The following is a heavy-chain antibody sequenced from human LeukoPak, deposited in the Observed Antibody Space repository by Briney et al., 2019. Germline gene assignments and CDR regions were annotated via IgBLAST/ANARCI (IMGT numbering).Heavy chain of an antibody. CDR3: ARRLGRPYGSGSYATYRTNWFDP. Sequence: SETLSLTCAVYGGSFSGYYWSWIRQPPGKGLEWIGEINHSGSTNYNPSLKSRVTISVDTSKNQFSLKLSSVTAADTAVYYCARRLGRPYGSGSYATYRTNWFDPWGQGTLVTVSS. D-gene: IGHD3-10*01. J-gene: IGHJ5*02. CDR2: INHSGST. V-gene: IGHV4-34*01. CDR1: GGSFSGYY.